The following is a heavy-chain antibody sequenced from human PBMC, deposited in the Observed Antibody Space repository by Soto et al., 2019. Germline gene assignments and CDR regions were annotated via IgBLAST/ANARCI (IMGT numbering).Heavy chain of an antibody. J-gene: IGHJ4*02. CDR2: INHSGSA. V-gene: IGHV4-34*01. CDR1: GGSFSGYI. CDR3: ARGLISGSHYSGGWYYFDS. Sequence: QVQLQQSGAGLLKPSETLSLTCDVYGGSFSGYIWTWIRQTPGKGLQWIGQINHSGSANYNPSLTSLVLISVRASTRQVSLELSSVTAADTAVYYCARGLISGSHYSGGWYYFDSWGQGTQVTVSS. D-gene: IGHD1-26*01.